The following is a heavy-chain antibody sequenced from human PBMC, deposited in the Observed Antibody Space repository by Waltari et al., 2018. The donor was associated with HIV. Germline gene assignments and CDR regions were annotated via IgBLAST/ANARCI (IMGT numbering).Heavy chain of an antibody. CDR3: AAYYYDSSGYGGYYYGMDV. CDR1: GGSISSGSYY. J-gene: IGHJ6*02. V-gene: IGHV4-61*02. CDR2: TYTSGST. Sequence: QVQLQESGPGLVKPSQTLSLTCTVSGGSISSGSYYWSWLRQPAGKGLEWIGRTYTSGSTNYNPSLKSRVTISVDTSKNQFSLKLSSVTAADTAVYYCAAYYYDSSGYGGYYYGMDVWGQGTTVTVSS. D-gene: IGHD3-22*01.